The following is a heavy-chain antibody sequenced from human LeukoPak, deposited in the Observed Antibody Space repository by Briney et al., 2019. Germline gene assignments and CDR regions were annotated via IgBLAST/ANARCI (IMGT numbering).Heavy chain of an antibody. D-gene: IGHD3-3*01. J-gene: IGHJ6*03. V-gene: IGHV1-2*02. Sequence: VASVKVSCKASGYILTDYRIHWVRQAPGHGLEWMGWINPDSGDIHSAQKFQGRVTMTRATSTSTAYMELSRLGYHDTAVYYCAWAITIRDMDVWGKGSLVTVSS. CDR3: AWAITIRDMDV. CDR1: GYILTDYR. CDR2: INPDSGDI.